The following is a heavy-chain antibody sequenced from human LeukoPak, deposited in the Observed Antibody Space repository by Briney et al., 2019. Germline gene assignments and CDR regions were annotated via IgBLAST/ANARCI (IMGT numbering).Heavy chain of an antibody. Sequence: PGGSLRLSCAASGFTFSSYAMHWVRQAPGKGLEWVAVISYDGSNKYYADSVKGRFTISRDNSKNTLYLQMDSLRAEDTAVYYCARDGRYCSGGSCKIVKYFQHWGRGTLVTVSS. J-gene: IGHJ1*01. V-gene: IGHV3-30-3*01. CDR2: ISYDGSNK. CDR1: GFTFSSYA. CDR3: ARDGRYCSGGSCKIVKYFQH. D-gene: IGHD2-15*01.